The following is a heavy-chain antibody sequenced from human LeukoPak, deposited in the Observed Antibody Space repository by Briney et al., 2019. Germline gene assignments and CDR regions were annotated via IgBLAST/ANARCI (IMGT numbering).Heavy chain of an antibody. Sequence: GGSLRLSCAAPGFTFSSYWMSWVRQAPGKWLEWVANIKQDGSEKYYVDSVKGRFTISRDNAKNSLYLQMNSLRAEDTAVYYCARDSSEPFDYWGQGTLVTVSS. CDR1: GFTFSSYW. CDR2: IKQDGSEK. D-gene: IGHD6-6*01. V-gene: IGHV3-7*01. J-gene: IGHJ4*02. CDR3: ARDSSEPFDY.